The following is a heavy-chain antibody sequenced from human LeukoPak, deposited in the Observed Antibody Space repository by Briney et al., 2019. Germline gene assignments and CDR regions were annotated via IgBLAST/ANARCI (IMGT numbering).Heavy chain of an antibody. J-gene: IGHJ6*02. CDR1: GGSFSGYY. V-gene: IGHV4-34*01. D-gene: IGHD5/OR15-5a*01. CDR3: ARSSYYGMDV. CDR2: INHSGCT. Sequence: SETLSLTCAVYGGSFSGYYWSWIRQPPGKGLEWIGEINHSGCTNYNPSLKSRVTISVDTSKNQFSLKLSSVTAADTAVYYCARSSYYGMDVWGQGTTVTVPS.